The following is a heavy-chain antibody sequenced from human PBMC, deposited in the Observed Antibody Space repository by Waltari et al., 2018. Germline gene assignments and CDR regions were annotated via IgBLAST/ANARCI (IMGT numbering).Heavy chain of an antibody. V-gene: IGHV1-3*01. CDR3: ARDKHYIWGSYRSPGAFDI. Sequence: QVQLVQSGAEVKKPGASVKVSCKASGYTFTSYAMHWVRQAPGQRLEWMGWINAGNGNTKYSQKFQGRVTITRDTSASTAYMELSSLRSEDTAEYYCARDKHYIWGSYRSPGAFDIWGQGTMVTVSS. CDR1: GYTFTSYA. D-gene: IGHD3-16*02. CDR2: INAGNGNT. J-gene: IGHJ3*02.